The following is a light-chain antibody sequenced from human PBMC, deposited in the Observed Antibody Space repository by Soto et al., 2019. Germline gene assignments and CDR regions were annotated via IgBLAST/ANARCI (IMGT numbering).Light chain of an antibody. J-gene: IGKJ4*01. Sequence: EIVLTQSPATLSLSPGERATLSCRASQSVSSYLAWYQQKPGQAPRLLIYDASNRATGIPARFSGSGSGTDFTLTISSLEPEDFAVYYCQQRRSWTPLTFGGGTKVEIK. CDR1: QSVSSY. CDR3: QQRRSWTPLT. CDR2: DAS. V-gene: IGKV3-11*01.